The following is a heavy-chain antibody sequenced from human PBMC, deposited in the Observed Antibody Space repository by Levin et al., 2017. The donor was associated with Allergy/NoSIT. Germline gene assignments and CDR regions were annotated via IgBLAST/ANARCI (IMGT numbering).Heavy chain of an antibody. CDR3: ARDRGSRPAYFDY. CDR2: IIPIFGTA. CDR1: GGTFSSYA. J-gene: IGHJ4*02. Sequence: SVKVSCKASGGTFSSYAISWVRQAPGQGLEWMGGIIPIFGTANYAQKFQGRVTITADKSTSTAYMELSSLRSEDTAVYYCARDRGSRPAYFDYWGQGTLVTVSS. V-gene: IGHV1-69*06. D-gene: IGHD6-13*01.